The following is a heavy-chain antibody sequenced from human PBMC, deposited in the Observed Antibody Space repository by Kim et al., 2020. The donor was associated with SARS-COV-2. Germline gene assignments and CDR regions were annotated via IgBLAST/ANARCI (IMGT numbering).Heavy chain of an antibody. CDR1: GGSFSGYY. V-gene: IGHV4-34*01. CDR2: INHSGST. J-gene: IGHJ4*02. D-gene: IGHD2-15*01. CDR3: AERGYCSRGSCYGFDY. Sequence: SETLSLTCAVYGGSFSGYYWSWIRQPPGKGLEWIGQINHSGSTNYNPSLKSRVTISVDTSKNQFSLKLSSVTAADTGVYSCAERGYCSRGSCYGFDYWGPGSLVSVSS.